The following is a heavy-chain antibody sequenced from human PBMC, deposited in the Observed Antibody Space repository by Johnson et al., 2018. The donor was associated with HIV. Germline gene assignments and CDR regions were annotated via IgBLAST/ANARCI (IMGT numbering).Heavy chain of an antibody. J-gene: IGHJ3*02. CDR1: GFTFSSYA. D-gene: IGHD3-16*01. CDR3: ASVARPDAYYRYAFET. V-gene: IGHV3-23*04. CDR2: ISGSGGST. Sequence: VQLVESGGGLVQPGGSLRLSCAASGFTFSSYAMRWVRQAPGKGLEWVSAISGSGGSTYYADSVKGRFTISRDNSTNTLYLQMNSLRAEDTAVYSCASVARPDAYYRYAFETWGQGTMGTVSS.